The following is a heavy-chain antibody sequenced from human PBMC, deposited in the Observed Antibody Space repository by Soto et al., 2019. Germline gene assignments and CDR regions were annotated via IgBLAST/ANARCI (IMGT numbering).Heavy chain of an antibody. Sequence: SETLSLTCTVSGGSISSYYWSWIRQPPGKGPEWIGYIYYSGSTNYNPSLKSRVTISVDTSKNQFSLKLSSVTAADTAVYYCARCHRDDFWSGYAYNWFDPWGQGTLVTVSS. CDR2: IYYSGST. CDR3: ARCHRDDFWSGYAYNWFDP. V-gene: IGHV4-59*01. J-gene: IGHJ5*02. CDR1: GGSISSYY. D-gene: IGHD3-3*01.